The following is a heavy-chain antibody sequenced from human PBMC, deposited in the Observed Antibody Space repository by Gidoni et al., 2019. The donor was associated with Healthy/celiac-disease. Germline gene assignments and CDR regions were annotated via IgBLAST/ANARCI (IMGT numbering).Heavy chain of an antibody. V-gene: IGHV3-15*07. CDR2: IKSKTDGGTT. D-gene: IGHD3-10*01. J-gene: IGHJ4*02. CDR1: GCTFSNAW. CDR3: TTDRLTIVQGVLGY. Sequence: EVQLVESGGGLVKPGGALRLSCAASGCTFSNAWMNWVRQAPGKGLEWVGRIKSKTDGGTTDYAAPVKGRFTISRDDSKNTLYLQMNSLKTEDTAVYYCTTDRLTIVQGVLGYWGQGTLVTVSS.